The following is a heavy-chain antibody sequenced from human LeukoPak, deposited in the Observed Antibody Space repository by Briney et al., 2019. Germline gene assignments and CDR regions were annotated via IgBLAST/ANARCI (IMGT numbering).Heavy chain of an antibody. V-gene: IGHV4-59*01. CDR1: GGSISSYY. CDR2: IHYSGST. D-gene: IGHD3-22*01. CDR3: ARVRDRSSYFHDLDY. Sequence: PSETLSLTCTVSGGSISSYYGSWIRQPPGKGLEWIGCIHYSGSTNYNPSLKSRLTISVDTSKNQFSLKLSSVTAADTAVYYCARVRDRSSYFHDLDYWGQGTLVTVSS. J-gene: IGHJ4*02.